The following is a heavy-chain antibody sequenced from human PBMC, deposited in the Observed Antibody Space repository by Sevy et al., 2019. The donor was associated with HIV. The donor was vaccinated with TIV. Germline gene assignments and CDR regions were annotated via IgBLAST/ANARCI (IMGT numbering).Heavy chain of an antibody. CDR3: ARARAYYYDNSGYSFDY. CDR1: GFTLSSYW. J-gene: IGHJ4*02. D-gene: IGHD3-22*01. Sequence: GGSLRLSCAASGFTLSSYWMSWVRQAPGKGLEWVANIKQDGSEKYYVDSVKGRFTISRDNAKNSLYLQTNSLRVEDTAAYYCARARAYYYDNSGYSFDYWGQGTLVTVSS. V-gene: IGHV3-7*01. CDR2: IKQDGSEK.